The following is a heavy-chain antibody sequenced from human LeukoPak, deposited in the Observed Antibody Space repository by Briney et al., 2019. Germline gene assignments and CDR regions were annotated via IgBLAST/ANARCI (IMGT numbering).Heavy chain of an antibody. J-gene: IGHJ3*02. CDR1: GGSISSGSYY. V-gene: IGHV4-61*02. CDR2: IYTSGST. CDR3: ARGGDVTIFGVVIIYAFDI. Sequence: SETLSLTCTVSGGSISSGSYYWSWIRQPAGKGLEWIGRIYTSGSTNYNPSLKSRVTISVDTSKNQFSLKLSSVTAADTAVYYCARGGDVTIFGVVIIYAFDIWGQGTMVTVSS. D-gene: IGHD3-3*01.